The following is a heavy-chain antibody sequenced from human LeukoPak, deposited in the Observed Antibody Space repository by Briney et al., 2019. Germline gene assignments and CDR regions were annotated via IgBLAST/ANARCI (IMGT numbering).Heavy chain of an antibody. CDR2: IYPGDSDT. CDR3: ARHEVVVGYDILTGYYYFDY. V-gene: IGHV5-51*01. CDR1: GYSFTSYW. Sequence: GESLKISCKGSGYSFTSYWIGWVRQMPGKGLEWMGIIYPGDSDTRYSPSFQGQVTISADKSISTAYLQWSSLKASGTAMYYCARHEVVVGYDILTGYYYFDYWGQGTLVTVSS. D-gene: IGHD3-9*01. J-gene: IGHJ4*02.